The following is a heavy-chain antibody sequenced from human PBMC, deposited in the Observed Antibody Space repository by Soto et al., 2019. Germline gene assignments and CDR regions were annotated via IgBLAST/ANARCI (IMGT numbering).Heavy chain of an antibody. CDR1: GFIFNSYS. CDR2: ISYDGNTQ. V-gene: IGHV3-30-3*01. J-gene: IGHJ4*02. Sequence: QVQLVESGGGVVQPGTSLRLSCAASGFIFNSYSIHWVRQAPGKGLEWVAVISYDGNTQYYGDSLKGRFIVSRENSKNTEYLQMSDLRADDTAVYYCAKVSRASRISTPDFDSWGQGTLVTVSS. CDR3: AKVSRASRISTPDFDS.